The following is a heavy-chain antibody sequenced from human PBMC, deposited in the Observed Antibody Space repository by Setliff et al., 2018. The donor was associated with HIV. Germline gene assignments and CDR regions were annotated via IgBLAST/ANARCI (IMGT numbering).Heavy chain of an antibody. Sequence: ASVKVSCKASGYTFTGYFIHWVRQAPGQGLEWMGRINCNAGNPTYAHGFTGRFVFSVDTPVSTAYLQIFSLKAEDTAVYYCTRDHTPPPNYDFWSGQLDLRNIFYYMDVWGTGSPVTVSS. D-gene: IGHD3-3*01. CDR3: TRDHTPPPNYDFWSGQLDLRNIFYYMDV. CDR1: GYTFTGYF. V-gene: IGHV7-4-1*01. CDR2: INCNAGNP. J-gene: IGHJ6*03.